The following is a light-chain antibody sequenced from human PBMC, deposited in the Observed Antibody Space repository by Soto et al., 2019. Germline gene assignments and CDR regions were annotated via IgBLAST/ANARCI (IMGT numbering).Light chain of an antibody. CDR3: SSYTTSVTLV. Sequence: QSALTQPASVSGSPGQSITISCTGTGSDVGGYNFVSWYQQHPDKAPKLIIYEVSNRPSGVSNRFSASKSGNTASLTISGLQPEDEAEYYCSSYTTSVTLVFGGGTKVTVL. V-gene: IGLV2-14*01. CDR1: GSDVGGYNF. J-gene: IGLJ2*01. CDR2: EVS.